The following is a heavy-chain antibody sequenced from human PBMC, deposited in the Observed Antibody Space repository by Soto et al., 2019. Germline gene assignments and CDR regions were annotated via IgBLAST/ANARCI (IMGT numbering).Heavy chain of an antibody. Sequence: QVQLQESGPGLVKPSQTLSLTCTVSGGSISSGGYYWSWIRQHPGKGLEWIGYIYYSGSTYYNPSLKSRVTISVDTSKNQFSLKLSSVTAADTAVYYCARLQMGYCSSTSCYYYYGMDVWCQGTTVTVSS. CDR3: ARLQMGYCSSTSCYYYYGMDV. J-gene: IGHJ6*02. D-gene: IGHD2-2*01. CDR1: GGSISSGGYY. CDR2: IYYSGST. V-gene: IGHV4-31*03.